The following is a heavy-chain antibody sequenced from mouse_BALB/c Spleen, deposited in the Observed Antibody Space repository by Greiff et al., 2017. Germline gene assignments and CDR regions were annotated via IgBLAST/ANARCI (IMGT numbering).Heavy chain of an antibody. J-gene: IGHJ3*01. Sequence: VQRVESGPGLVAPSQSLSITCTVSGFSLTSYGVHWVRQPPGKGLEWLGVIWAGGSTNYNSALMSRLSISKDNSKSQVFLKMNSLQTDDTAMYYCAREGPYGNYAAWFAYWGQGTLVTVSA. CDR2: IWAGGST. CDR1: GFSLTSYG. D-gene: IGHD2-10*02. V-gene: IGHV2-9*02. CDR3: AREGPYGNYAAWFAY.